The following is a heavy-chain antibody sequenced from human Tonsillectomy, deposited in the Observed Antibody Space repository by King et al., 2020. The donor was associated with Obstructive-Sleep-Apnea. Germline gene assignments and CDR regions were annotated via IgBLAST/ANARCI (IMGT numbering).Heavy chain of an antibody. Sequence: VQLVESGGGVVQPGRSLRLSCAASGYNFNSFSMHWVRQAPGKGLEWVAVISYDATNKKYADSVKGRFTISRDNSKNTLWLQMNSLSVEDTAVYHCAREAGYWGQGTLVTVSS. CDR1: GYNFNSFS. CDR2: ISYDATNK. J-gene: IGHJ4*02. CDR3: AREAGY. V-gene: IGHV3-30*04. D-gene: IGHD6-19*01.